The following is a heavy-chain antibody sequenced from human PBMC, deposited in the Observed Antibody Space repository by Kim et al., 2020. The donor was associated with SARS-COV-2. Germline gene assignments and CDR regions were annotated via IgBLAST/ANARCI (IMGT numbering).Heavy chain of an antibody. J-gene: IGHJ6*02. D-gene: IGHD6-13*01. Sequence: SETLSLTCAVSGGSISSSNWWSWVRQPPGKGLEWIGEIYHSGSTNYNPSLKSRVTISVDKSKNQFSLKLSSVTAADTAVYYCAREQQLPTYYYYYGMDVWGQGTTVTVSS. V-gene: IGHV4-4*02. CDR2: IYHSGST. CDR3: AREQQLPTYYYYYGMDV. CDR1: GGSISSSNW.